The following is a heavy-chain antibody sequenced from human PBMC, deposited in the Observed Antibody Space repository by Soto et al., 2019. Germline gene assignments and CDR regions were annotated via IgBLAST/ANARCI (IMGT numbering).Heavy chain of an antibody. V-gene: IGHV3-21*01. CDR2: ISSSSSYI. CDR1: GFTFSSYS. J-gene: IGHJ4*02. CDR3: AREVAARIFDY. D-gene: IGHD6-6*01. Sequence: GGSLRLSCAASGFTFSSYSMNWVRQAPGKGLEWVSSISSSSSYIYYADSVKGRFTISRDNAKNSLYLKMNSLRAEDTAVYYCAREVAARIFDYWGQGTLVTVSS.